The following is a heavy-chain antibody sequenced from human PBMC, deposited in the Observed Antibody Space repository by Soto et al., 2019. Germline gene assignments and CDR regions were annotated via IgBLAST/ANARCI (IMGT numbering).Heavy chain of an antibody. V-gene: IGHV3-30*18. CDR2: ISYDGSNK. CDR1: GFTFSSYG. D-gene: IGHD5-18*01. CDR3: AKDIVGYSYGACDY. Sequence: QVQLVESGGAVVQPGKSLRLSCAASGFTFSSYGMYWVRQAPGKGLEWVAVISYDGSNKYHADSVKGRFTISRDNSKNTLYLQMNSLKAEDTAVYYCAKDIVGYSYGACDYWGQGALVTVSP. J-gene: IGHJ4*02.